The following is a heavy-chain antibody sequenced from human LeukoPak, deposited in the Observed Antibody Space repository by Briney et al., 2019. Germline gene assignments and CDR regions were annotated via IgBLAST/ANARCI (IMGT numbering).Heavy chain of an antibody. J-gene: IGHJ5*02. CDR3: ARDYCSGGSCYERFDP. CDR1: GYTFTGYY. D-gene: IGHD2-15*01. CDR2: INPNSGGT. V-gene: IGHV1-2*02. Sequence: ASVTVSCKASGYTFTGYYMHWVRQAPGQGPEWMGWINPNSGGTNYAQKFQGRVTMTRDTSISTAYMELSRLRSDDTAVYYCARDYCSGGSCYERFDPWGQGTLVTVSS.